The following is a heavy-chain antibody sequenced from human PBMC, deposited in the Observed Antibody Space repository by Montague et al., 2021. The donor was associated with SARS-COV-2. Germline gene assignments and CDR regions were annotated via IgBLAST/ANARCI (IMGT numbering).Heavy chain of an antibody. CDR1: GFSLSTSGMC. V-gene: IGHV2-70*11. CDR3: ARETGTTVSLDY. J-gene: IGHJ4*02. D-gene: IGHD1-7*01. Sequence: PALVKPTQTLTLTCTFSGFSLSTSGMCVSWIRQPPGKALEWLARIDWDDDKYYSTSLKTRLTTSKDTSKNQVVLTMTNMDPVDTATYYCARETGTTVSLDYWGQGTLVTVSS. CDR2: IDWDDDK.